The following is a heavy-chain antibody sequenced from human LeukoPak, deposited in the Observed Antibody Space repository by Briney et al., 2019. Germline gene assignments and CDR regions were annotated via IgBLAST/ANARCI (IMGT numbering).Heavy chain of an antibody. CDR2: INPNSGGT. J-gene: IGHJ4*02. CDR3: ATNPPATGSSMADPR. CDR1: GYTFTGYY. Sequence: ASVKVSCKASGYTFTGYYMHWVRQAPGQGLEWMGRINPNSGGTNYAQKFQGRVTMTRDTSISTAYMELSRLRSDDTAVYYCATNPPATGSSMADPRWGQGTLVTVSS. V-gene: IGHV1-2*06. D-gene: IGHD4-17*01.